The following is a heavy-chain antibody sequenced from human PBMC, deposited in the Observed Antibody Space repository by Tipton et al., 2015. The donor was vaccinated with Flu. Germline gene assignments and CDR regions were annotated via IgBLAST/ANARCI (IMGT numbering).Heavy chain of an antibody. J-gene: IGHJ2*01. V-gene: IGHV4-61*02. CDR2: IHTSGST. CDR3: ARDFPSMGYWYFDL. CDR1: GGSISSGSYY. D-gene: IGHD2/OR15-2a*01. Sequence: LRLSCTVPGGSISSGSYYWSWIRQPAGKGLEWIGRIHTSGSTNYNPSLKSRVTISVDTSKNQFSLKLSSVTAADTAVYYCARDFPSMGYWYFDLWGRGTLVTVSS.